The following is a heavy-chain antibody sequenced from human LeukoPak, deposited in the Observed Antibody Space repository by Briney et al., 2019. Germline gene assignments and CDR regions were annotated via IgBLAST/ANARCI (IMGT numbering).Heavy chain of an antibody. J-gene: IGHJ6*03. CDR3: ARGGIAARPGYYYYYMDV. CDR1: GGSFSGYY. D-gene: IGHD6-6*01. CDR2: INHSGST. V-gene: IGHV4-34*01. Sequence: SETLSLTXAVYGGSFSGYYWSWIRQPPGKGLEWIGEINHSGSTNYNPSLKSRVTISVDTSKNQFSLKLSSVTAADTAVYYCARGGIAARPGYYYYYMDVWGKGTTVTVSS.